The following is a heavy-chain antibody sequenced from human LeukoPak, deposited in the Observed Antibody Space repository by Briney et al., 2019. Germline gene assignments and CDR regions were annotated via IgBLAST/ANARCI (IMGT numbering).Heavy chain of an antibody. CDR2: VSGSGGRT. Sequence: GESLRLSCAASGLTFSSYAMSWVRQAPGKGLDWISAVSGSGGRTYYADSVKGRFTISRDNSKNVLFLQMNSLKAEDTAVYYCAKDGGYAYGYNGFDIWGQGTMVTVSS. D-gene: IGHD5-18*01. V-gene: IGHV3-23*01. J-gene: IGHJ3*02. CDR1: GLTFSSYA. CDR3: AKDGGYAYGYNGFDI.